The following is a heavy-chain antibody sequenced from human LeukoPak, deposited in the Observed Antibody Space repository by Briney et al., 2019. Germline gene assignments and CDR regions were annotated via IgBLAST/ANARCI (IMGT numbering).Heavy chain of an antibody. V-gene: IGHV3-33*01. J-gene: IGHJ5*02. CDR1: GFTFSSYA. CDR2: IWYDGSNR. Sequence: GGSLRLSCAASGFTFSSYAMHWVRQAPGKGLEWVTTIWYDGSNRYYGDSVKGRFTISRDNSKSTVFLQMNSLRAEDTALYYCARDKGTHPYNWFDPWGQGTLVTVSS. CDR3: ARDKGTHPYNWFDP.